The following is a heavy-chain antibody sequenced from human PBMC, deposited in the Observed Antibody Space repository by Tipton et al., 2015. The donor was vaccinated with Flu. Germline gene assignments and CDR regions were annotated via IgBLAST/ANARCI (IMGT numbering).Heavy chain of an antibody. Sequence: LRLSCTVPGGSISSGGSYWSWIRQHPGKGLEWIGYMYNSGSTYYNPSLKSRLTISGDTSKNQFSLKLSSVTAADTAVYYCARGVLTGGKRFDPWGQGTLVTVSS. CDR2: MYNSGST. V-gene: IGHV4-31*03. J-gene: IGHJ5*02. CDR1: GGSISSGGSY. CDR3: ARGVLTGGKRFDP. D-gene: IGHD4/OR15-4a*01.